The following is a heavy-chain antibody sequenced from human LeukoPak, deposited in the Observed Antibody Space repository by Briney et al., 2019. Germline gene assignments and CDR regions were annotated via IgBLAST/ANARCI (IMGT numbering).Heavy chain of an antibody. J-gene: IGHJ6*03. CDR3: ARSGRDIVVVPAALYYYYYMDV. Sequence: GRSLRLSCAASGFTFDDYAMNWVRQAPGKGLEWVSGISWTSGSMGYADSVKGRFTISRDNAKNSLYLQMNSLRAEDTGVYYCARSGRDIVVVPAALYYYYYMDVWGKGTTVTVSS. D-gene: IGHD2-2*01. V-gene: IGHV3-9*01. CDR2: ISWTSGSM. CDR1: GFTFDDYA.